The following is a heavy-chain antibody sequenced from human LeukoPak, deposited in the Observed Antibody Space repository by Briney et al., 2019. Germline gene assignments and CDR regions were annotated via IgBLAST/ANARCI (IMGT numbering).Heavy chain of an antibody. CDR3: AQKTSHYYDSSGYYE. J-gene: IGHJ4*02. Sequence: GGSLRLSCAASGFTFSSYAMHWVRQAPGKGLEWVAVIPYDGSNKYYADSVKGRFTISRDNSKNTLYLQMNSLRAEDTAVYYCAQKTSHYYDSSGYYEWGQGTLVTVSS. V-gene: IGHV3-30-3*01. D-gene: IGHD3-22*01. CDR2: IPYDGSNK. CDR1: GFTFSSYA.